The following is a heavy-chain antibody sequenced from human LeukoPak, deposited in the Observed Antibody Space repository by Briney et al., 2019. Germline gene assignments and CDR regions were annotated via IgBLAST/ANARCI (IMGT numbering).Heavy chain of an antibody. CDR2: ISSSGSTI. Sequence: KSGGSLRLSCAASGFTFSDYYMSWIRQAPGKGLEWVSYISSSGSTIYYADSVKGRFTISRDNAKNSLYLQMNSLRAEDTAVYYCATDLGWNDFPPDYWGQGILVAVSS. J-gene: IGHJ4*01. CDR3: ATDLGWNDFPPDY. D-gene: IGHD1-1*01. V-gene: IGHV3-11*01. CDR1: GFTFSDYY.